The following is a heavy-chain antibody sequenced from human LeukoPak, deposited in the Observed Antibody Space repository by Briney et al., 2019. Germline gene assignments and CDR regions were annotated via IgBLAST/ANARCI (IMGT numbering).Heavy chain of an antibody. V-gene: IGHV1-18*04. D-gene: IGHD6-19*01. CDR1: GYTFTSYG. Sequence: SVKLSCKASGYTFTSYGISWVRQAPGQGLEWMGWISAYNGNTNYAQNLQGRFTMTTDTSTSTAYMELRSLRSDDTAVYYRACAGRSGWYEAYYYYGMDVWGKGTTVTVSS. J-gene: IGHJ6*04. CDR2: ISAYNGNT. CDR3: ACAGRSGWYEAYYYYGMDV.